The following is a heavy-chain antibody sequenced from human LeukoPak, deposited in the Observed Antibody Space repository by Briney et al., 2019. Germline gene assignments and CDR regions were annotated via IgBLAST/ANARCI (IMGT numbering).Heavy chain of an antibody. CDR3: ARGSGGGQNWFDP. CDR2: IYTSGST. CDR1: GGSISSGSYY. Sequence: SETLSLTCTVSGGSISSGSYYWNWIRQPAGKGLEWIGRIYTSGSTNYNPSLKSRVTISVDTSKNQFSLKLSSVTAADTAVYYCARGSGGGQNWFDPWGQGTLVTVSS. D-gene: IGHD2-15*01. J-gene: IGHJ5*02. V-gene: IGHV4-61*02.